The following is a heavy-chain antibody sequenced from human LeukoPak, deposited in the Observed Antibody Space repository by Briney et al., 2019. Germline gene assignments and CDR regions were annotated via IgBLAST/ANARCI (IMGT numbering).Heavy chain of an antibody. CDR2: IYTSGST. V-gene: IGHV4-4*07. CDR3: ASGSGSYRTPYYYMDV. CDR1: GGSISSYY. D-gene: IGHD3-10*01. Sequence: PSETLSLTGTVSGGSISSYYWNLIRQPAGKGLEWIWRIYTSGSTNYNPSLKSRVTMSVDTSKNQLSLKLGSVTAADTAVYYCASGSGSYRTPYYYMDVWGTGTTVTVSS. J-gene: IGHJ6*03.